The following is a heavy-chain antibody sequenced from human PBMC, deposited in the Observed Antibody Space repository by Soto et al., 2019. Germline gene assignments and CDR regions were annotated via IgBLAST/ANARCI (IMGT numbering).Heavy chain of an antibody. V-gene: IGHV4-34*01. CDR3: ARASVVVPAAQRDAFDI. CDR2: INHSGST. Sequence: QVQLQQWGAGLLKPSETLSLTCAVYGGSFSGYYWSWIRQPPGKGLEWIGEINHSGSTNYNPSLKSRFTKSVETSKNQFSLKLSSGTAADTAVYYCARASVVVPAAQRDAFDIWGQGTMVTVSS. J-gene: IGHJ3*02. D-gene: IGHD2-2*01. CDR1: GGSFSGYY.